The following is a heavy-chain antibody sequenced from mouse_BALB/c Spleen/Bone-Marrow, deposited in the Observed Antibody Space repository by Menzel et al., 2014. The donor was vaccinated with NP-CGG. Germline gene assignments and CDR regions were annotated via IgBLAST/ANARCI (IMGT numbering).Heavy chain of an antibody. J-gene: IGHJ3*01. CDR2: INPDSRTI. CDR3: SRLGYYGGFAY. D-gene: IGHD2-3*01. V-gene: IGHV4-1*02. Sequence: EVKLQESGGGLVHPGGSLKLSCAASGFDFSRYWMGWVRQAPGKGLEWIGDINPDSRTINYTPSLKDKFIISRDNAKNTLYLQMSKVRSEDTALYYCSRLGYYGGFAYWGQGTLVTVSA. CDR1: GFDFSRYW.